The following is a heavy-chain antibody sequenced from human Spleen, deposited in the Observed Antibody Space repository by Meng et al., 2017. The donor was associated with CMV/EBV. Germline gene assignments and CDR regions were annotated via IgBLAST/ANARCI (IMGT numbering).Heavy chain of an antibody. Sequence: SVKVSCKASGGTFSSYAISWVRQAPGQGLERMGGIIPIFGTANYAQKFQGRVTITTDESTSTAYMELSSLRSEDTAVYYCARELEYSSSGGWNYGMDVWGQGTTVTVSS. V-gene: IGHV1-69*05. J-gene: IGHJ6*02. CDR2: IIPIFGTA. D-gene: IGHD6-6*01. CDR3: ARELEYSSSGGWNYGMDV. CDR1: GGTFSSYA.